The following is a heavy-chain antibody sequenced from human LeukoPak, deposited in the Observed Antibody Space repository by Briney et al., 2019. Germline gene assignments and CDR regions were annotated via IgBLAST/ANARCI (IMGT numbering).Heavy chain of an antibody. CDR1: GDSISSSNYY. CDR3: ARNPSLHIVVVTAIDY. D-gene: IGHD2-21*02. Sequence: PSETLSLTCTVSGDSISSSNYYWGWIRQPPGKGLEWIGNIYYSGSTYYSPSLKSRVTISVDTSKNQFSLKLTSVTAADTAVYYCARNPSLHIVVVTAIDYWGQGTLVTVSS. V-gene: IGHV4-39*01. J-gene: IGHJ4*02. CDR2: IYYSGST.